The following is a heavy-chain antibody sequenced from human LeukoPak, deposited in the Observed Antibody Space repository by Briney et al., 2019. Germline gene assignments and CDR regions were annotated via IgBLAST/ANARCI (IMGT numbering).Heavy chain of an antibody. D-gene: IGHD2-2*01. CDR2: IIPIFGTA. CDR1: GGTFSSYA. Sequence: ASVKVSCKASGGTFSSYAISWVRQAPGQGLEWMGGIIPIFGTANYAQKFQGRVTITADESTSTAYMELSSLRSEDTAVYYCTRESAEYCSSTSCHTGTQFDYWGQGTPVTVSS. CDR3: TRESAEYCSSTSCHTGTQFDY. J-gene: IGHJ4*02. V-gene: IGHV1-69*13.